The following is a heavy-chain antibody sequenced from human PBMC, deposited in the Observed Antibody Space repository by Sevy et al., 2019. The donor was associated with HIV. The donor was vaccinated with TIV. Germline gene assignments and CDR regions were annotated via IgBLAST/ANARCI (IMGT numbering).Heavy chain of an antibody. J-gene: IGHJ6*02. V-gene: IGHV3-9*01. Sequence: GGSLRLSCAASGFRFDDYAMHWVRQVPGKSPEWVSGISWNSYRIDYADSVRGRFTISRDNAKNSLSLQMDSLRVEDTALYYCAKDMGGIETLDYYSYYGMDVWGQGPTVTVSS. CDR1: GFRFDDYA. CDR2: ISWNSYRI. CDR3: AKDMGGIETLDYYSYYGMDV. D-gene: IGHD2-21*01.